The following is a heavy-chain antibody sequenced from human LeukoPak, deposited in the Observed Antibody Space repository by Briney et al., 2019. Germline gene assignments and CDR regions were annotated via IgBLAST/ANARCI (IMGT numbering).Heavy chain of an antibody. Sequence: SVKVSCKASGGTFSSYAISWVRQAPGQGLEWMGGIIPIFGPANYAQKFQGRDTITADEPPSTAYMELSGLRSEDTAVYYCARAGDDSSAVSRFDPWGQGTLVTVSS. J-gene: IGHJ5*02. CDR1: GGTFSSYA. CDR2: IIPIFGPA. D-gene: IGHD3-22*01. V-gene: IGHV1-69*13. CDR3: ARAGDDSSAVSRFDP.